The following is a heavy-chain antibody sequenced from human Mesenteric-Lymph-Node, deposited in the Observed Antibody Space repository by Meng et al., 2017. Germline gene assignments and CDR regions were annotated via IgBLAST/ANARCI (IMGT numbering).Heavy chain of an antibody. CDR3: ARDSPGGYGYFDS. Sequence: ETGQSPVKPPHTLSPHCTVSECFTTSDDYYWSWIRQPPGKGLEWIGYIHYSGTTYYNPSLKSRIAISLDTSKNQFSLNLNSVTAADAAVYYCARDSPGGYGYFDSWGQGTLVTVSS. V-gene: IGHV4-30-4*01. D-gene: IGHD5-12*01. CDR1: ECFTTSDDYY. J-gene: IGHJ4*02. CDR2: IHYSGTT.